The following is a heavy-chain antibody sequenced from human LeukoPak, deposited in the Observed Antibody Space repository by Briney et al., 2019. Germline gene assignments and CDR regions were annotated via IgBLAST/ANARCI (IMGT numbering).Heavy chain of an antibody. CDR2: ISGSGGST. Sequence: GRSLRLSCAASGFTFSSYAMSWVRQAPGKGLEWVSAISGSGGSTYYADSVKGRFTTSRDNSKNTLYLQMNSLRAEDTALYYCAKRGPEQQLVSDYWGQGTLVTVSS. CDR3: AKRGPEQQLVSDY. J-gene: IGHJ4*02. V-gene: IGHV3-23*01. D-gene: IGHD6-13*01. CDR1: GFTFSSYA.